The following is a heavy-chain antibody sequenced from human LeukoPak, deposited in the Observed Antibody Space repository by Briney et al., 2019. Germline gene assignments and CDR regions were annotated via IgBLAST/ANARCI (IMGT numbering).Heavy chain of an antibody. J-gene: IGHJ3*02. V-gene: IGHV1-69*04. CDR2: IIPILGIA. D-gene: IGHD5-24*01. Sequence: VASVKVSCKASGGTFSSYASSWVRQAPGQGLEWMGRIIPILGIANYAQKFQGRVTITADKSTSTAYMELSSLRSEDTAVYYCARVRDGHSFDIWGQGTMVTVSS. CDR1: GGTFSSYA. CDR3: ARVRDGHSFDI.